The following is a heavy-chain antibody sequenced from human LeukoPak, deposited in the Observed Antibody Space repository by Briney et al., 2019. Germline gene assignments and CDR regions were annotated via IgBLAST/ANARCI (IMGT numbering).Heavy chain of an antibody. CDR2: ISGSGGSI. CDR1: GFTFSSYA. V-gene: IGHV3-23*01. CDR3: ARDHTSGCLGDY. Sequence: GGSLRLSCAASGFTFSSYAMSWVRQAPERGLEWVSAISGSGGSISYADSVKGRFTISRDNSQNTLSLQMNSLRADDTAVYYCARDHTSGCLGDYWGQGTLVTVSS. J-gene: IGHJ4*02. D-gene: IGHD6-19*01.